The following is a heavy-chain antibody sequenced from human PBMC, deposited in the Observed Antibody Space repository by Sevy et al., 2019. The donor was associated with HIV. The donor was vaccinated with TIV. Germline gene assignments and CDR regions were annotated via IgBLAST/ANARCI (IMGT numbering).Heavy chain of an antibody. CDR3: SRGAFGSSAGIHYYGLDV. V-gene: IGHV3-49*04. CDR1: GFTFGDYA. J-gene: IGHJ6*02. CDR2: IKSTAYGGTA. Sequence: SCIASGFTFGDYAVSWVRQAPGKGLEWVGVIKSTAYGGTAEYAASVKGRFTISRDDSKSIGYLQMSNLKTEDTAVYYCSRGAFGSSAGIHYYGLDVWGQGTTVTVSS. D-gene: IGHD6-6*01.